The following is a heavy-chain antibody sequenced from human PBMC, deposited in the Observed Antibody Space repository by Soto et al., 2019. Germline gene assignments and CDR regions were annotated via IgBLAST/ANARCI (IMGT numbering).Heavy chain of an antibody. CDR2: IIPMVGVA. V-gene: IGHV1-69*04. Sequence: QVQLVQSGAEVKKPGSSVKVSCKASGDTFSNHTISWVRQAPGQGLEWMGRIIPMVGVANYAQKFQGRVTITADKSTSTAYMELSSLRSADTAVYYCARDAEMSTVTKGYYYYMDVWGKGTTVTVSS. D-gene: IGHD4-17*01. J-gene: IGHJ6*03. CDR3: ARDAEMSTVTKGYYYYMDV. CDR1: GDTFSNHT.